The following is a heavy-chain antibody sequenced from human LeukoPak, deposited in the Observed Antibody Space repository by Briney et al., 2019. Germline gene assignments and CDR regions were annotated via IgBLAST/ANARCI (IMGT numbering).Heavy chain of an antibody. J-gene: IGHJ5*02. V-gene: IGHV4-39*01. CDR3: ARTAENNWFDP. CDR1: GGSISSHY. CDR2: IYYSGST. Sequence: SETLSLTCTVSGGSISSHYWGWIRQPPGKGLEWIGSIYYSGSTYYNPSLKSRVTISVDTSKNQFSLKLSSVTAADTAVYYCARTAENNWFDPWGQGTLVTVSS.